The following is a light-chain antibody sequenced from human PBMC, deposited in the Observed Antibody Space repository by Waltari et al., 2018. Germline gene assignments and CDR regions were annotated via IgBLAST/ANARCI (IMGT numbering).Light chain of an antibody. Sequence: QSVLTQPPSVSGAPGQRVTISCTGSTSNIGAGYDVHWYQQLPGTAPKPLIYANPYRPSGVPDRFSASRAATSASLAVTGLQADDEADYYCQSYDTTLSGSVFGGGTKLTVL. CDR2: ANP. CDR3: QSYDTTLSGSV. CDR1: TSNIGAGYD. J-gene: IGLJ2*01. V-gene: IGLV1-40*01.